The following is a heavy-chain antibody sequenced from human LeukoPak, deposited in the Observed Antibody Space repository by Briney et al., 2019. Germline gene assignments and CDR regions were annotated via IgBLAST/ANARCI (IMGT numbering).Heavy chain of an antibody. Sequence: PGGSLRLSCAASGFTFSSYWMHWVRQAPGKGLVWVSRINSDGSSTSYADSVKGRFTISRDNAKNTLYVQMNSLRAEDTALYYSARDRYDFWSGFDYWGQGTLVTVSS. J-gene: IGHJ4*02. V-gene: IGHV3-74*01. CDR3: ARDRYDFWSGFDY. CDR2: INSDGSST. CDR1: GFTFSSYW. D-gene: IGHD3-3*01.